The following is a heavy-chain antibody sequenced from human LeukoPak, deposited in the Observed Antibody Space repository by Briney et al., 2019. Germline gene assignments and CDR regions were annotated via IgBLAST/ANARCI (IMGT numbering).Heavy chain of an antibody. CDR3: ARDVHGDYGSGWFDP. V-gene: IGHV1-69*05. J-gene: IGHJ5*02. CDR2: IMPLFGTA. Sequence: ASVRVSCKASGGTFNNSAISWVRQAPGQGLEWLGGIMPLFGTAGYAQKFQGRVTITKDESTRTVYLELTSLSSDDTAVYYCARDVHGDYGSGWFDPWGQGTLVSVSS. CDR1: GGTFNNSA. D-gene: IGHD4-17*01.